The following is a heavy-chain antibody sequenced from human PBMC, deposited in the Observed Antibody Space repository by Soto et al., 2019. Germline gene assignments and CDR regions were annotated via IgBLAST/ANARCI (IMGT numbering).Heavy chain of an antibody. V-gene: IGHV3-21*01. CDR3: ASSYRGYSSSLAGDY. CDR2: ISSSSSYI. Sequence: GGSLRLSCAASGFTFSSYSMNWVRQAPGKGLEWVSSISSSSSYIYYADSVKGRFTISRDNAKNSLYLQMNSLRAEDTAVYYCASSYRGYSSSLAGDYWGQGTLVTVSS. D-gene: IGHD6-13*01. CDR1: GFTFSSYS. J-gene: IGHJ4*02.